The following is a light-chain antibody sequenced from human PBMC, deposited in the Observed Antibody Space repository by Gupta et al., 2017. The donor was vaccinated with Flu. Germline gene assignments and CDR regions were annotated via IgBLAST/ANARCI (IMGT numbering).Light chain of an antibody. J-gene: IGLJ3*02. CDR2: RNN. CDR3: AAWDDTLSGWV. Sequence: SSSNIGTNYVYWYQQLPGTAPKLLIYRNNQQPSGVPDRFSGSKSGTSVALAISGLRSEDEADYYCAAWDDTLSGWVFGGGTKLTVL. V-gene: IGLV1-47*01. CDR1: SSNIGTNY.